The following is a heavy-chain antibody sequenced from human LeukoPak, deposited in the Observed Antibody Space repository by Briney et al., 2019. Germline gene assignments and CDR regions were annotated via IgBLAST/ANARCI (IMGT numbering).Heavy chain of an antibody. CDR2: ISGSGGST. V-gene: IGHV3-23*01. CDR3: ARQYYYDSSGYYYEHAFDI. J-gene: IGHJ3*02. CDR1: GFTFSSYG. Sequence: PGGSLRLSCAASGFTFSSYGMSWVRQAPGKGLEWVSAISGSGGSTYYADSVKGRFTISRDNSKNTLYLQMNSLRAEDTAVYYCARQYYYDSSGYYYEHAFDIWGQGTMVTVSS. D-gene: IGHD3-22*01.